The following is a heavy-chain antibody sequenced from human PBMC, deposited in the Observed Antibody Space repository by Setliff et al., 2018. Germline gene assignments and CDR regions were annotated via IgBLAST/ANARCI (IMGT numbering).Heavy chain of an antibody. Sequence: GGSLRLSCAASGLTLINNGFHWVRQAPGKGLEWVAIIWHDGTNKYYADSVKGRFTISRDEAKNSLYLQMNSLRLEDTAVYYCATDSGSSRLYNFWSGYSPNWGQGTLVTVSS. CDR2: IWHDGTNK. J-gene: IGHJ4*02. V-gene: IGHV3-30*02. CDR1: GLTLINNG. CDR3: ATDSGSSRLYNFWSGYSPN. D-gene: IGHD3-3*01.